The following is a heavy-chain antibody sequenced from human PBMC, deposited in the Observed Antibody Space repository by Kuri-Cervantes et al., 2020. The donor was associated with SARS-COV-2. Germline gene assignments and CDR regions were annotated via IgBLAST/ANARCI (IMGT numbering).Heavy chain of an antibody. D-gene: IGHD2-15*01. CDR1: GFTVSYHY. CDR2: IYTGGTT. CDR3: ARVRNVVARVVHAFDI. V-gene: IGHV3-66*01. Sequence: GGSLRLSCAASGFTVSYHYMSWVRQAPGKGLEWASAIYTGGTTFYADSVKGRFTISRDSSKNTLSLQMNSLRAEDTAVYYCARVRNVVARVVHAFDIWGQGTVVTVSS. J-gene: IGHJ3*02.